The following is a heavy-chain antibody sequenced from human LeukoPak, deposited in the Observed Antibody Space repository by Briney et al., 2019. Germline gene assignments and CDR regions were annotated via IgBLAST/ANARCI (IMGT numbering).Heavy chain of an antibody. V-gene: IGHV3-30-3*01. CDR2: ISYDGSNE. CDR3: ARASSWRDSDAFDI. Sequence: GRSLRLSCAASGFTFSSYAMHWVRQAPGKGLEWVAVISYDGSNEYYADSVKGRFTISRDNSKNTLYLQMNSLRAEDTAVYYCARASSWRDSDAFDIWGQGTMVTVSS. CDR1: GFTFSSYA. D-gene: IGHD2-2*01. J-gene: IGHJ3*02.